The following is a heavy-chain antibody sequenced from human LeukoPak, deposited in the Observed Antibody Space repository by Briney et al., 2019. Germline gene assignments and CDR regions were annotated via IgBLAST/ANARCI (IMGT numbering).Heavy chain of an antibody. D-gene: IGHD3-3*01. V-gene: IGHV3-66*01. CDR2: IYSGGST. J-gene: IGHJ5*02. CDR1: GFTVSSNY. Sequence: GGSLRLSCAASGFTVSSNYMSWVRQAPGKGLEWVSVIYSGGSTYYADSVKGRFTISRDNSKNTLYLQMNSLRAEDTAVYYCARSTYYDFWSGIPHWFDPWGQGTLVTASS. CDR3: ARSTYYDFWSGIPHWFDP.